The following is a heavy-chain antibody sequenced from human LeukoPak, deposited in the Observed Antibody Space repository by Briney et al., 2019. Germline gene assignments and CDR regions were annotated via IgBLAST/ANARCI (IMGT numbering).Heavy chain of an antibody. D-gene: IGHD6-13*01. CDR3: ARDGYSNSWFLN. J-gene: IGHJ4*02. CDR1: GVTVSSNY. V-gene: IGHV3-66*01. Sequence: PGGSLRLSCAASGVTVSSNYMSWVRQAPGKGLEWVSTIYSSGSTYYADSVKGRFTISRDSSKNTLCLQMNSLRAEDTAVYYCARDGYSNSWFLNWGQGTLVTVSS. CDR2: IYSSGST.